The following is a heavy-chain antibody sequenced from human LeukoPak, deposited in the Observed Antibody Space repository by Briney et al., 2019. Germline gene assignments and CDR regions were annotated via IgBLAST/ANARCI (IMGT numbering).Heavy chain of an antibody. CDR3: VREDTPATANY. V-gene: IGHV3-23*01. J-gene: IGHJ4*02. CDR2: ISGGGDIT. CDR1: GFNFANHA. Sequence: GGSLRLSCAASGFNFANHAMSWVRQTPGKGLEWVSAISGGGDITYYADSVTGRLTISRDNSKDTLFLQMHSLRPGDTAVYYCVREDTPATANYWGQGTLVTISS. D-gene: IGHD2-21*02.